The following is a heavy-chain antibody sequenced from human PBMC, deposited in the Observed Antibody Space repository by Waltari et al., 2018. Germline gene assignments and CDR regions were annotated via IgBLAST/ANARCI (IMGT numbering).Heavy chain of an antibody. Sequence: EVQLLESGGGLAQPGGSLRLSCAASGFTFSSYAMSWVRQAPGKGVELVSSISASGGNTYYADSVKGRFTSSRDNMKNTINLQMNSLRAEDTAVYFCAKGDTGRSAPSDYWGQGTLVTVSS. J-gene: IGHJ4*02. D-gene: IGHD5-18*01. CDR3: AKGDTGRSAPSDY. V-gene: IGHV3-23*01. CDR1: GFTFSSYA. CDR2: ISASGGNT.